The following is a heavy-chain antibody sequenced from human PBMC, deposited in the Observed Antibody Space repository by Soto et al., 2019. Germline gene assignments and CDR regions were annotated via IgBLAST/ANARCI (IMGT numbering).Heavy chain of an antibody. D-gene: IGHD6-6*01. CDR3: ARPRSKSSSGFDL. V-gene: IGHV3-74*01. CDR2: IKTDGSYT. CDR1: GFTFRNHW. J-gene: IGHJ3*01. Sequence: EDQLVESGGGLVQPGGSLRLSCAASGFTFRNHWMHWVRQAPGQGPEGVSRIKTDGSYTDYADSVKGRFTISRDNAGNTSYLQMNSLTVEDTAMYYCARPRSKSSSGFDLWGQGTMVTVSS.